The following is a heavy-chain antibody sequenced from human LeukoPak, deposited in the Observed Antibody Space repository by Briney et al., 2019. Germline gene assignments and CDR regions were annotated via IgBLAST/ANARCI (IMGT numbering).Heavy chain of an antibody. V-gene: IGHV3-7*04. Sequence: GGSLRLACAAAGFTFSTFWMTWVRQAPGKGRVLVDNIHQDGSAEYYVGSVKGRFTISRDNTQNSLYLQMNTLRSDDTALYYCARDPGWGAVDIWGQGTMVTVSS. CDR3: ARDPGWGAVDI. J-gene: IGHJ3*02. CDR1: GFTFSTFW. D-gene: IGHD6-19*01. CDR2: IHQDGSAE.